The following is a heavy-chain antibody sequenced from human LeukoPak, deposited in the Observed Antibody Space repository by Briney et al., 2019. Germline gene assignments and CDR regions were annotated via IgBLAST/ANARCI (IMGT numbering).Heavy chain of an antibody. V-gene: IGHV1-8*03. J-gene: IGHJ6*02. Sequence: ASVKVSCKASGYTFTSYDINWVRQATGQGLEWMGWVNPNSGNTGYAQKFQGRVTITRNTSISTAYMELSSLRSEDTAVYYCARNLGYCSSTSCYDSVSWDYYGMDVWGQGTTVTVSS. CDR2: VNPNSGNT. D-gene: IGHD2-2*01. CDR3: ARNLGYCSSTSCYDSVSWDYYGMDV. CDR1: GYTFTSYD.